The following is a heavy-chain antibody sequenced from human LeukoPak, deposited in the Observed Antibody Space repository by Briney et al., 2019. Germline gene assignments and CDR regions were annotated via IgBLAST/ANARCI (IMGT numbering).Heavy chain of an antibody. D-gene: IGHD2-2*01. CDR3: AKEGYCSNTSCYRDGNWFDP. CDR1: GFTFSSYA. CDR2: ISGSGGST. J-gene: IGHJ5*02. V-gene: IGHV3-23*01. Sequence: GGSLRLSCAASGFTFSSYAMSWVRQAPGKGLEWVSAISGSGGSTYYADSVKGRFTISRDNSKNTLYLQTNSLRAEDTAVYYCAKEGYCSNTSCYRDGNWFDPWGQGTLVTVSS.